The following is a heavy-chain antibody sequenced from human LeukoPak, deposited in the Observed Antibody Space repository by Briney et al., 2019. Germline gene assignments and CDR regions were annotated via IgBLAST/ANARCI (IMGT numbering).Heavy chain of an antibody. CDR1: GFTFSSYS. CDR3: ARDRTVTAGIDS. J-gene: IGHJ4*02. Sequence: GGSLRLSCAASGFTFSSYSMNWVRQAPGKGLEWVSYISSSSTIYYADSVKGRFTISRDNAKNSLYLQMNSLRAEDTAVYYCARDRTVTAGIDSWGQGTLVTVSS. V-gene: IGHV3-48*04. D-gene: IGHD2-21*02. CDR2: ISSSSTI.